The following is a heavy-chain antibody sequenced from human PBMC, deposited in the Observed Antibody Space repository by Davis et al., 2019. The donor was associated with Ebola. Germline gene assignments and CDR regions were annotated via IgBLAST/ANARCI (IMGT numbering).Heavy chain of an antibody. CDR2: ISSSSSYI. CDR1: GFTFSSYS. V-gene: IGHV3-21*01. J-gene: IGHJ4*02. Sequence: GESLKISCAASGFTFSSYSMNWVRQAPGKGLEWVSSISSSSSYINYADSAKGRFTISRDNSKDTLYLQMNSLRVEDTAVYYCARDFCSAGSCYPKSWGQGTLVTVSS. CDR3: ARDFCSAGSCYPKS. D-gene: IGHD2-15*01.